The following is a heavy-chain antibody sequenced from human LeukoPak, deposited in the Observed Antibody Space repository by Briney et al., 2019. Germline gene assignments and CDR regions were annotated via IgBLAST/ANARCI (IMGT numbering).Heavy chain of an antibody. CDR1: GFTFSSYW. J-gene: IGHJ4*02. D-gene: IGHD6-19*01. Sequence: PGGSLRLSCAASGFTFSSYWMHWVRQVPGKGLVWVSRINSDGNSTTYADSVKGRFTISRDSAKNTLYLQMNSLRAEDTAVYYCVRAAAIAVAGTSLLRYWGQGTLVTVSS. V-gene: IGHV3-74*01. CDR2: INSDGNST. CDR3: VRAAAIAVAGTSLLRY.